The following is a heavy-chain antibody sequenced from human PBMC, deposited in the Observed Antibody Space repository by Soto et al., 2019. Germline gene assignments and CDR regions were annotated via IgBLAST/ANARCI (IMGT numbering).Heavy chain of an antibody. CDR3: ARELFGRSVWFDP. CDR1: GGSISSYY. CDR2: IYYSGST. D-gene: IGHD3-10*01. V-gene: IGHV4-59*01. Sequence: QVQLQESGPGLVKPSETLSLTYTVSGGSISSYYWSWIRQPPGKGLEWIGYIYYSGSTNYNPSLNSRVTISVDTSKNQFSLKLSSVTAADTDVYYCARELFGRSVWFDPWGQGTLVTVSS. J-gene: IGHJ5*02.